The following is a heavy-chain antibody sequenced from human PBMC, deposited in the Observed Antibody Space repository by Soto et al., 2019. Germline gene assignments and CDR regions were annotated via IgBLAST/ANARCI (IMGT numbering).Heavy chain of an antibody. CDR2: INAGNGNT. V-gene: IGHV1-3*01. J-gene: IGHJ4*02. CDR3: ARPASRVVVPAATLPAKYYFDY. Sequence: QVQLVQSGAEVKKPGASVKVSCKASGYTFTSYAMHWVRQAPGQRLEWMGWINAGNGNTKYSQKCQGRVTVTRDTSASTAYMELSSLRSEDTAVYYCARPASRVVVPAATLPAKYYFDYWGQGTLVTVSS. D-gene: IGHD2-2*01. CDR1: GYTFTSYA.